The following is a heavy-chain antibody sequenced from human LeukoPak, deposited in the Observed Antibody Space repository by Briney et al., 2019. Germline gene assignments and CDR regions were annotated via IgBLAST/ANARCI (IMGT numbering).Heavy chain of an antibody. CDR2: ISWNSGRI. CDR1: GFTFDDHA. Sequence: GGSLRLSCAASGFTFDDHAMHWVRQAPGKGLEWVSVISWNSGRIGYADSVKGRFTISRDNAKNSLYLQMNSLRAEDTAVYYCARRTRGRTSWNIDYWGQGTLVTVSS. J-gene: IGHJ4*02. V-gene: IGHV3-9*01. D-gene: IGHD2-2*01. CDR3: ARRTRGRTSWNIDY.